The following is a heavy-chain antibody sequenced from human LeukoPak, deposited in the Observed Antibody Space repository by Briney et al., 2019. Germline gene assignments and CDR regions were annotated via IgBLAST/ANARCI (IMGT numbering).Heavy chain of an antibody. CDR3: ARRTVVVPAAVRGFDY. Sequence: SETLSLTCAVYGGSFSGYYWSWIRQPPGQGLEGIGEINHSGSTYYNPSLKSRVTISVDTSKNPFSLKLSSVTAADTAVYYCARRTVVVPAAVRGFDYWDQGTLVTVSS. J-gene: IGHJ4*02. CDR2: INHSGST. CDR1: GGSFSGYY. D-gene: IGHD2-2*01. V-gene: IGHV4-34*01.